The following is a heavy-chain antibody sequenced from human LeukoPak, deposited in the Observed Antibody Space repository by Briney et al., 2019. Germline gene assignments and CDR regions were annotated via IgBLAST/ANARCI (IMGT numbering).Heavy chain of an antibody. J-gene: IGHJ4*02. CDR2: ISYDGSNK. CDR1: GFTFSSYG. D-gene: IGHD4-17*01. V-gene: IGHV3-30*18. CDR3: AKDHSGYGDYFDY. Sequence: SGRSLRLSCAASGFTFSSYGMHWVRQAPGKGLEWVAVISYDGSNKYYADSVEGRFTISRDNSKNTLYLQMNSLRAEDTAVYYCAKDHSGYGDYFDYWGQGTLVTVSS.